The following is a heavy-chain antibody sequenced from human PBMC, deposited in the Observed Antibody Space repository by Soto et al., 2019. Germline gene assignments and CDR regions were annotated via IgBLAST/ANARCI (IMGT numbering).Heavy chain of an antibody. D-gene: IGHD3-22*01. CDR1: GDTFSSYA. J-gene: IGHJ4*02. CDR2: IIPIFGTA. Sequence: ASVKVSCKASGDTFSSYAISWVRQAPGQGLEWMGGIIPIFGTANYAQKFQGRVTITADESTSTAYMELSSLRSEDTAVYYCARSYDSSGYYGYYFDYWGQGTLVTVSS. CDR3: ARSYDSSGYYGYYFDY. V-gene: IGHV1-69*13.